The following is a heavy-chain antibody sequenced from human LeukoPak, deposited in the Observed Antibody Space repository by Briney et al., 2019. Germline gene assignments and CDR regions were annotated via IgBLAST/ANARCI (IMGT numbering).Heavy chain of an antibody. V-gene: IGHV4-34*01. CDR2: INHSGST. Sequence: SETLSLTCAVYGGSFSGYYWSWIRQPPGKGLEWIGEINHSGSTNYNPSLKSRVTISVDTSKNQFSLKLSSVTAADTAVYYCARDVGSGWPTDYWGQGTLVTVSS. CDR1: GGSFSGYY. D-gene: IGHD6-19*01. CDR3: ARDVGSGWPTDY. J-gene: IGHJ4*02.